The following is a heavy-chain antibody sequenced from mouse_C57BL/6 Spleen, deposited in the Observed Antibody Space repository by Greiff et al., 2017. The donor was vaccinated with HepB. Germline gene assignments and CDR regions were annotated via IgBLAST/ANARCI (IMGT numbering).Heavy chain of an antibody. D-gene: IGHD2-4*01. CDR3: ARRIYYDYDGYYAMDY. J-gene: IGHJ4*01. CDR2: IHPNSGST. CDR1: GYTFTSYW. Sequence: QVQLQQPGAELVKPGASVKLSCKAFGYTFTSYWMHWVKQRPGQGLEWIGMIHPNSGSTNYNEKFKSKATLTVDKSSSTAYMQLSSLTSEDSAVYYCARRIYYDYDGYYAMDYWGQGTSVTVSS. V-gene: IGHV1-64*01.